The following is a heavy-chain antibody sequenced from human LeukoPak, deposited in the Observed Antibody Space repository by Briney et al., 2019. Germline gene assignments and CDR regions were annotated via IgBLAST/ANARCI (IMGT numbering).Heavy chain of an antibody. D-gene: IGHD3-9*01. CDR3: ARESSDILTGYSLYYYYGMDV. CDR2: IYYSGST. V-gene: IGHV4-59*01. J-gene: IGHJ6*02. CDR1: GGSISNYY. Sequence: PSETLSLTCTVSGGSISNYYWSWIRQPPGKGLEWIGYIYYSGSTNYNPSLKSRVAISVDTSKNQFSLKLSSVTAADTAVYYCARESSDILTGYSLYYYYGMDVWGQGTTVTVSS.